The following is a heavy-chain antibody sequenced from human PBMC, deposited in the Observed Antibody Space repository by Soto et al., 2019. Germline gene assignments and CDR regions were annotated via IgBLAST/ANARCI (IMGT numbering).Heavy chain of an antibody. CDR3: TTTVMAKFSLFYYGMDV. CDR2: IYSGGSA. Sequence: EVQVVESGGDLIQPGGSLRLSCAATGFTVSLNYINWVRQSPGKGLEWVSVIYSGGSAYYADSVKGRFTVSTDNSKNTLYLQMNSLRADDTAVYYCTTTVMAKFSLFYYGMDVWGQGTTVTVSS. CDR1: GFTVSLNY. J-gene: IGHJ6*02. D-gene: IGHD5-18*01. V-gene: IGHV3-53*01.